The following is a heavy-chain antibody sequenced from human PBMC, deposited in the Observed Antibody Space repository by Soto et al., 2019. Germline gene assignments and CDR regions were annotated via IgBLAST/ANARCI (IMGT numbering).Heavy chain of an antibody. CDR3: ARELWGNIAGVY. CDR2: IWYDGSNK. D-gene: IGHD6-13*01. J-gene: IGHJ4*02. Sequence: QVQLVESGGGVVQPGRSLRLSCAASGFTFSSYGMHWVRQAPGKGLEWVAVIWYDGSNKYYADSVKGRFTISRDNSKNTLYLQMNSLRAEDTAVYYCARELWGNIAGVYWGQGTLVTVSS. V-gene: IGHV3-33*01. CDR1: GFTFSSYG.